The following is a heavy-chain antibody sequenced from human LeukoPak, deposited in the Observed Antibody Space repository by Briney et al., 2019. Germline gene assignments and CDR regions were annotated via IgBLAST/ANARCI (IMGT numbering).Heavy chain of an antibody. CDR3: AGSPGWGTPYKGVLDY. V-gene: IGHV1-8*01. CDR1: GYTFTSYD. D-gene: IGHD1-1*01. CDR2: MNTNSGNT. Sequence: ASVKVSCKASGYTFTSYDINWVRQATGQGLEWMGWMNTNSGNTGYAQKFQGRVTMTRNTSISTAYMELSSLRSEDTAVYYCAGSPGWGTPYKGVLDYWGQGTLVTVSS. J-gene: IGHJ4*02.